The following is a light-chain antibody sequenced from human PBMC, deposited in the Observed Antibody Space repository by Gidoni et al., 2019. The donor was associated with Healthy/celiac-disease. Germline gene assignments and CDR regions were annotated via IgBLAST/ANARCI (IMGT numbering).Light chain of an antibody. J-gene: IGKJ4*01. V-gene: IGKV1-39*01. CDR3: QQSYSTPLT. CDR1: QSISSY. CDR2: AAS. Sequence: DIRLNQSPSSLSSPVGDRVTITCRACQSISSYLNWYQTKPGKAPKLLIYAASSLQSGVPSRFSGSGSGTDFTLTISSLQPAHFATYYCQQSYSTPLTFXGXTKVEIK.